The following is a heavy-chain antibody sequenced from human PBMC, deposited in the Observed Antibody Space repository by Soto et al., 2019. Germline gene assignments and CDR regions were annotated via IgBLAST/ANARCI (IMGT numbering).Heavy chain of an antibody. D-gene: IGHD2-2*03. CDR3: ANWINFYYYYYMYG. J-gene: IGHJ6*03. V-gene: IGHV3-23*01. CDR1: GFTFSSYA. Sequence: GGSLRLSCAASGFTFSSYAMSWVRQAPGKGLEWVSAISGSGGSTYYADSVKGRFTISRDNSKNTLYLQMNSLRAEDTAVYYCANWINFYYYYYMYGWGKGTTVTVSS. CDR2: ISGSGGST.